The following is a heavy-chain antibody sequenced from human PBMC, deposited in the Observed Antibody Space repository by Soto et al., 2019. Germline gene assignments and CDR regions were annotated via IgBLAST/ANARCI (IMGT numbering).Heavy chain of an antibody. Sequence: PGGSLRLSCAASGLTVSSNYMSWVRQAPGKGLEWVSVIYSGGSTYYADSVKGRFTISRDSSKNTLYLQMNSLRAEDTAVYYCAKDLNYDSSTFHWGQGTLVTVSS. D-gene: IGHD3-22*01. CDR1: GLTVSSNY. CDR2: IYSGGST. J-gene: IGHJ1*01. CDR3: AKDLNYDSSTFH. V-gene: IGHV3-66*01.